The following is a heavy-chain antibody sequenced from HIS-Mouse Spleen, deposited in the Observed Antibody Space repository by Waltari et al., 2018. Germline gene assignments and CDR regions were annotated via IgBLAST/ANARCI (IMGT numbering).Heavy chain of an antibody. J-gene: IGHJ4*02. Sequence: EVQLVESGGGLVKPGGSLRLSCAASGFTFSNAWMSWVRQAPGKGLEWVGRIKSKTDGGTTDYAAPVKGRFTISRDDSKNTLYLQMNSLKTEDTAVYYCTTDRILGQFLEWLSILGWGQGTLVTVSS. CDR3: TTDRILGQFLEWLSILG. V-gene: IGHV3-15*01. D-gene: IGHD3-3*01. CDR2: IKSKTDGGTT. CDR1: GFTFSNAW.